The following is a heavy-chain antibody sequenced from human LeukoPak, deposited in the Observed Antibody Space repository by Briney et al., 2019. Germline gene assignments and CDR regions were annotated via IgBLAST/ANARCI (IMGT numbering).Heavy chain of an antibody. CDR3: ARDSSMGWFGELRAFDY. V-gene: IGHV1-69*04. CDR1: GGTFSSYA. Sequence: GASVKVSCKASGGTFSSYAISWVRQAPGQGLEWMGRIIPILGIANYAQKFQGGVTITADKSTSTAYMELSSLRSEDTAVYYCARDSSMGWFGELRAFDYWGQGTLVTVSS. CDR2: IIPILGIA. D-gene: IGHD3-10*01. J-gene: IGHJ4*02.